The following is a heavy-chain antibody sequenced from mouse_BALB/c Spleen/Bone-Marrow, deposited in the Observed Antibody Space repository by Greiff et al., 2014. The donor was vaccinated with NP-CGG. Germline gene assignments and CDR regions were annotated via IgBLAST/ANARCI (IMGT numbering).Heavy chain of an antibody. CDR3: ARGGYDGAWFAY. D-gene: IGHD2-14*01. CDR2: IYPGNVNT. J-gene: IGHJ3*01. V-gene: IGHV1S56*01. CDR1: GYTFTSYY. Sequence: VQLQQSGPELVKPGASVRISCKASGYTFTSYYIHWVKQRPGQGLEWIGWIYPGNVNTNYNEKFKAKATLTADKSSSTAYMQLSSLTSGDSAVYFCARGGYDGAWFAYWGQGTLVTVSA.